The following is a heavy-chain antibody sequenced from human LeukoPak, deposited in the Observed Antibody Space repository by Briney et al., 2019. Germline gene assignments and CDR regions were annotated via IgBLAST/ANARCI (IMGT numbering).Heavy chain of an antibody. D-gene: IGHD3-22*01. J-gene: IGHJ4*02. V-gene: IGHV3-7*01. Sequence: PGGSLRLSCAASGFTFSTYWMSWVRQAPGKGLEWGANINEDGSEKYYVDSVKGRFTISRDNAKNSLYLQMNSLRAEDTAVFYCARIYDTSGYSLDYWGQGTLVTVSS. CDR2: INEDGSEK. CDR3: ARIYDTSGYSLDY. CDR1: GFTFSTYW.